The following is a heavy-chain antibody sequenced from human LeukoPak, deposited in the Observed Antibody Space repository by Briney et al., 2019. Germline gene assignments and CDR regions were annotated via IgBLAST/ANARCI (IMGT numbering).Heavy chain of an antibody. CDR3: ARSSVGSGWYGMGY. J-gene: IGHJ4*02. Sequence: ASVKVSCKACGYTLTSYDINWVRQATGQGLEWMGWMNPNSGNTGYAQKFQGRVTMTRNTSISTAYMELSSLRSEDTAVYYCARSSVGSGWYGMGYWGQGTLASVSS. CDR2: MNPNSGNT. D-gene: IGHD6-19*01. V-gene: IGHV1-8*01. CDR1: GYTLTSYD.